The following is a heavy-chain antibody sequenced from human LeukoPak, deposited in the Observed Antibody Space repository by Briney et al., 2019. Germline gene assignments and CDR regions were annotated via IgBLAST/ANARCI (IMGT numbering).Heavy chain of an antibody. Sequence: GRSLRLSCAASGFTFSSYGMHWVRQAPGKGLEWVVVISYDGSNKYYADSVKGRFTISRDNSKNTLYLQMNSLRAEDTAVYYCAAPGSRNYYWHVFDYWGQGTLVTVSS. V-gene: IGHV3-30*03. J-gene: IGHJ4*02. CDR1: GFTFSSYG. D-gene: IGHD1-26*01. CDR3: AAPGSRNYYWHVFDY. CDR2: ISYDGSNK.